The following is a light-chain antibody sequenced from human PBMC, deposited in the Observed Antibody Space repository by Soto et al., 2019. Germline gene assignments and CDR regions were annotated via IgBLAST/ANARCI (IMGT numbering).Light chain of an antibody. CDR2: GAS. CDR3: EQYGSSPRT. Sequence: EIVLTQSPGTLSLSPGERATLSCRASQSVSSSYLAWYQQKPGQAPRLLIYGASSRATGIPDRFRGSGSGTDVTLTISRLEPEDFAVYYWEQYGSSPRTFGQGTKVEIK. V-gene: IGKV3-20*01. CDR1: QSVSSSY. J-gene: IGKJ1*01.